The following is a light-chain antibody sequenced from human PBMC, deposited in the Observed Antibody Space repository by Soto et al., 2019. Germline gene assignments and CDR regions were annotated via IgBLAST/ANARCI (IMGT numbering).Light chain of an antibody. V-gene: IGKV1-5*03. J-gene: IGKJ5*01. Sequence: DIQMTQSPSTLSASVGDRVTITCRASQTIDSWLAWYQQRPGKPPNLLIYKASSLESGVPSRFSGSGSGTEFTLTISSLQPDDFATYYCQQYNSYRITFGQGTRLEI. CDR3: QQYNSYRIT. CDR2: KAS. CDR1: QTIDSW.